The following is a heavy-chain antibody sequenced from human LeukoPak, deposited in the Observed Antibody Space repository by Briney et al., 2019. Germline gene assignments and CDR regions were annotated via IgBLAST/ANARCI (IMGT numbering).Heavy chain of an antibody. V-gene: IGHV1-69*06. D-gene: IGHD3-16*01. CDR2: IIPIFGTA. CDR3: ARDRQGEFPFAFDI. J-gene: IGHJ3*02. CDR1: GGTFSSYA. Sequence: SVKVSCKASGGTFSSYAISWVRQAPGQGLEWMGGIIPIFGTANYAQKFQGRVTITADKSTSTAYMELSSLRSEDTAVYYCARDRQGEFPFAFDIWGQGTMATVSS.